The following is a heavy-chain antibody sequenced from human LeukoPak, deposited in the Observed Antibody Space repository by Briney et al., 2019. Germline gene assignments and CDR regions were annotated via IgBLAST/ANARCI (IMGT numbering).Heavy chain of an antibody. CDR2: ISGSGGSR. V-gene: IGHV3-23*02. Sequence: GGSLRPSCAASGFTFSSYAMSWVRQAPGKGLEWVSAISGSGGSRYYGDCVKGRFTISRDNSKNTLSLQMNSLRAEDAGVYYCAKGRYYYDTSDAFDIWGQGTMVTVSS. D-gene: IGHD3-22*01. CDR1: GFTFSSYA. CDR3: AKGRYYYDTSDAFDI. J-gene: IGHJ3*02.